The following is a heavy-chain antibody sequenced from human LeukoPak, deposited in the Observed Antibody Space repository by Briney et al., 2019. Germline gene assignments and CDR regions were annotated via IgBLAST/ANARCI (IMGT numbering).Heavy chain of an antibody. CDR2: VIPIFSRA. V-gene: IGHV1-69*05. CDR3: ARVGQFGINSAMVLPD. Sequence: WASVSVSCKRSGGTFSRYGFRWVRQAPGGGREWMGGVIPIFSRANYAQKLQDRLTITTDESTTKVYMELTRLKSDDTAIYYCARVGQFGINSAMVLPDWGQGSLVTVSS. D-gene: IGHD3-16*01. J-gene: IGHJ4*02. CDR1: GGTFSRYG.